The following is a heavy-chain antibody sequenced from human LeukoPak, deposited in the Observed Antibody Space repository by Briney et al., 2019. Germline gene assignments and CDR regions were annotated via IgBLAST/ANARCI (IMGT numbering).Heavy chain of an antibody. CDR1: GFTFGTYA. V-gene: IGHV3-30*04. J-gene: IGHJ4*02. Sequence: PGGSLRLSCAASGFTFGTYAMHWVRQAPGKGLEWVAVMSYDGSNQYYGDSVKGRFTISRDNSKNTLYLQMNSLQAEDTALYYCAREAYNTVYFDNWGQGTLVTVSS. D-gene: IGHD2-21*01. CDR2: MSYDGSNQ. CDR3: AREAYNTVYFDN.